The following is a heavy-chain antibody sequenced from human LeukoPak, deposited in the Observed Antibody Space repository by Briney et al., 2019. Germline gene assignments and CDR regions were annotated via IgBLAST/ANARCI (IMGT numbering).Heavy chain of an antibody. Sequence: PGGSLRLSCAASGFTFSSYAMSWVRQAPGKGLEWVSAISGSGGSTYYADSVKGRFTISRDNSKNTLYLQMTSLRPEDTAVYYCAKDSQHTSSWYYYYMDVWGKGTTVTVSS. J-gene: IGHJ6*03. CDR1: GFTFSSYA. CDR2: ISGSGGST. D-gene: IGHD6-6*01. CDR3: AKDSQHTSSWYYYYMDV. V-gene: IGHV3-23*01.